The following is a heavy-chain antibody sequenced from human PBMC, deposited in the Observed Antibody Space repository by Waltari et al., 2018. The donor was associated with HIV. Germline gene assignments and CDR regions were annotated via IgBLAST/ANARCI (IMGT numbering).Heavy chain of an antibody. Sequence: QVQLQQWGAGLLKPSETLSLTCAVYGGSFSGHYWSWIRQPPEKGLEWIGEINHSGSTNYNPSLKSRVTISVDTSKNQFSLKLSSVTAADTAVYYCASRRGRYSSGRARYFDLWGRGTLVTVSS. V-gene: IGHV4-34*01. CDR2: INHSGST. D-gene: IGHD6-19*01. CDR3: ASRRGRYSSGRARYFDL. CDR1: GGSFSGHY. J-gene: IGHJ2*01.